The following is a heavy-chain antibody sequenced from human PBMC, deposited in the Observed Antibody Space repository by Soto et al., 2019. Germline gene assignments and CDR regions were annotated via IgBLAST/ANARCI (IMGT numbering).Heavy chain of an antibody. CDR1: NGSIRNYY. CDR3: ARETTVTTFGWFDP. Sequence: SETLSLTCTVSNGSIRNYYCSWIRQPPGKGLEWIGYIYYSGSTNYNPSLKSRVTISVDTSKNQFSLKLTSVTTADTAVYYCARETTVTTFGWFDPWGQGTLVTVSS. D-gene: IGHD4-17*01. J-gene: IGHJ5*02. CDR2: IYYSGST. V-gene: IGHV4-59*01.